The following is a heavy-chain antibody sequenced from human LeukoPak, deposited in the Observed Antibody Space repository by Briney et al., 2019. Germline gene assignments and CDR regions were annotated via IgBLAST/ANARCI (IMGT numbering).Heavy chain of an antibody. V-gene: IGHV3-7*01. Sequence: PGGSLRLSCAAPGFTFPNYWMGWVRQAPGKGLEWVAIIKEDGSKRYYLDSVKGRFTISRDNPKNSLYLQMNSLRAEDTAVYYCARAYSDYDDYFDYWGLGTRVTVSS. J-gene: IGHJ4*02. CDR1: GFTFPNYW. CDR2: IKEDGSKR. D-gene: IGHD5-12*01. CDR3: ARAYSDYDDYFDY.